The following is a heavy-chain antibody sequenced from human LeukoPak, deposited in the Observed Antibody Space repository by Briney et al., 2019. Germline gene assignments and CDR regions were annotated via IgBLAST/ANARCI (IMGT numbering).Heavy chain of an antibody. J-gene: IGHJ3*02. D-gene: IGHD2-2*01. CDR2: ISYDGSNK. V-gene: IGHV3-30*18. Sequence: GRSLRLSCAASGFTFSSYGMHWVRQAPGKGLEWVAVISYDGSNKYYADSVKGRFTISRDNSKNMLYLQMNSLRAEDTAVYYCAKNPDEGLVVVPAAPGFDIWGQGTMVTASS. CDR3: AKNPDEGLVVVPAAPGFDI. CDR1: GFTFSSYG.